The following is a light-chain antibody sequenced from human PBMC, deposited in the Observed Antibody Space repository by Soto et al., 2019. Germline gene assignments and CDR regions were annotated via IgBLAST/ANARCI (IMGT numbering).Light chain of an antibody. CDR3: QHYNSYSEA. CDR2: KAA. CDR1: QTISSS. V-gene: IGKV1-5*03. Sequence: DIQTTQARSTRSGSVGDRVTITCRASQTISSSLAWYQQKPAKAPKLLIYKAATLKSGAPSRFSGRGSGTEFTLTISSLQPDDFAPYYCQHYNSYSEAFGQGTKVDIK. J-gene: IGKJ1*01.